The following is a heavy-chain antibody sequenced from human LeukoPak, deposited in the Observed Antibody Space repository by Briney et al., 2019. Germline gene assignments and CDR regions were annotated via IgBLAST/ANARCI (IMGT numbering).Heavy chain of an antibody. V-gene: IGHV1-18*01. J-gene: IGHJ4*02. CDR3: AVDGPYCGGDCYPQAKYFDY. Sequence: ASVKVSCKASGYTFTSYGISWVRQAPGQGLEWMGWISAYNGNTNYAQKLQGRVTMTTDTSTSTAYMELRSLRSDDTAVYYCAVDGPYCGGDCYPQAKYFDYWDQGTLVTVSS. D-gene: IGHD2-21*02. CDR1: GYTFTSYG. CDR2: ISAYNGNT.